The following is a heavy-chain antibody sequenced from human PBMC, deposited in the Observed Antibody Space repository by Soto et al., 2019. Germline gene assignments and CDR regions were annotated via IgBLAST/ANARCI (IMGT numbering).Heavy chain of an antibody. J-gene: IGHJ4*02. CDR1: GGTLSGYA. CDR2: IIPIFGTA. Sequence: GASVKVSCKASGGTLSGYAISWVRQAPGQGLEWMGGIIPIFGTANYAQKFQGRVTITADESTSTAYMELSSLRSEDTAVYYCASGGPGALDYWGQGTLVTVSS. D-gene: IGHD1-26*01. V-gene: IGHV1-69*13. CDR3: ASGGPGALDY.